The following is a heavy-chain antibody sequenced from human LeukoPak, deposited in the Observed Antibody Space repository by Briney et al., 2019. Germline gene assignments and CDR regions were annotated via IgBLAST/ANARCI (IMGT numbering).Heavy chain of an antibody. CDR2: INPNSGGT. CDR3: ARTYCSGDGRYSGEDY. V-gene: IGHV1-2*02. Sequence: ASVKVSCKASGYTSTGYYIHWVRQAPGQGLEWMGWINPNSGGTNYAQKFQGRVTMTRDTSISTAYMELRRLRTDDTAVYYCARTYCSGDGRYSGEDYWGQGTLVTVSS. CDR1: GYTSTGYY. D-gene: IGHD2-15*01. J-gene: IGHJ4*02.